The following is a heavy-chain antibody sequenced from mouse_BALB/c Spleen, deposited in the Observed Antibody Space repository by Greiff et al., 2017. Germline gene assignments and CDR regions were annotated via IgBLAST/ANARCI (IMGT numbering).Heavy chain of an antibody. Sequence: EVMLVESGGGLVKPGGSLKLSCAASGFTFSSYAMSWVRQTPEKRLEWVASISSGGSTYYPDSVKGRFTISRDNARNILYLQMSSLRSEDTAMYYCARGGGSHFDYWGQGTTLTVSS. D-gene: IGHD1-1*02. V-gene: IGHV5-6-5*01. CDR3: ARGGGSHFDY. CDR1: GFTFSSYA. J-gene: IGHJ2*01. CDR2: ISSGGST.